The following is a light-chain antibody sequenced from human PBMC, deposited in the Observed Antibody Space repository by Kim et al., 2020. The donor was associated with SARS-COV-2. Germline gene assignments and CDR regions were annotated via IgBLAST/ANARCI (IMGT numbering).Light chain of an antibody. CDR3: QQRSNWPLT. V-gene: IGKV3-11*01. CDR2: DAS. J-gene: IGKJ4*01. Sequence: SWSPGERATLSCRASQSVSSYLAWYQQKPGQAPRVLIYDASNRATGIPARFSGSGSGTDFSLTISSLEPEDFAVYYCQQRSNWPLTFGGGTKVEIK. CDR1: QSVSSY.